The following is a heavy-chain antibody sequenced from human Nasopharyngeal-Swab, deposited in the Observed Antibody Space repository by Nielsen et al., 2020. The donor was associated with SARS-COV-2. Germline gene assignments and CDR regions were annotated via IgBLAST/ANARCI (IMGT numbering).Heavy chain of an antibody. V-gene: IGHV3-30*03. CDR1: GFTFSSYG. J-gene: IGHJ5*02. CDR2: ISYDGSNK. Sequence: GESLKISCAASGFTFSSYGIHWVRQAPGKGLEWVAVISYDGSNKYYADSVKGRFTISRDNSKNTLYLQMNSLRAEDTAVYYCARDGRQQLRPEGLFDPWGQGTLVTVSS. D-gene: IGHD6-13*01. CDR3: ARDGRQQLRPEGLFDP.